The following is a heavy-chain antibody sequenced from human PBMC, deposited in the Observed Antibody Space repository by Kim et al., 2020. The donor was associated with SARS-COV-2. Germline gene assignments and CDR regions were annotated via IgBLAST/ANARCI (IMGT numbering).Heavy chain of an antibody. CDR2: ISSSSSYI. CDR3: AREAHDYAYGFDY. D-gene: IGHD4-17*01. Sequence: GGSLRLSCAASGFTFSSYSMNWVRQAPGKGLEWVSSISSSSSYIYYADSVKGRFTISRDNAKNSLYLQMNSLRAEDTAVYYCAREAHDYAYGFDYWGQGTLVTVSS. V-gene: IGHV3-21*01. CDR1: GFTFSSYS. J-gene: IGHJ4*02.